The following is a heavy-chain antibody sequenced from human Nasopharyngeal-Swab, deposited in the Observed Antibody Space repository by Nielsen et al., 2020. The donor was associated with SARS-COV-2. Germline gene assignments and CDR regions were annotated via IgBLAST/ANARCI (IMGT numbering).Heavy chain of an antibody. Sequence: LSCTVSGGSISSGGYYWSWIRQHPGKGLEWIGYIYYSGSTYYNPSLKSRVTISVDTSKNQFSLKLSSVTAADTAVYYCAREDRWVTGSIIWGQGTLVTVSS. CDR1: GGSISSGGYY. V-gene: IGHV4-31*03. D-gene: IGHD2-21*02. J-gene: IGHJ4*02. CDR3: AREDRWVTGSII. CDR2: IYYSGST.